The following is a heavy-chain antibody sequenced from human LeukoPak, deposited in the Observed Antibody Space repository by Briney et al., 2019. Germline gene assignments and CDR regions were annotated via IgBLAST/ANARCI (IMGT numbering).Heavy chain of an antibody. Sequence: ASVKVSCKASGYTFTGYDINWVRQATGQGLEWLGYMNPNSGYTGYAQKFQGRVTITSDTSINTAYMELCSLRSEDTAVYYCAREPRRFGDWGQGTLVTVSS. V-gene: IGHV1-8*01. CDR1: GYTFTGYD. D-gene: IGHD3-10*01. CDR2: MNPNSGYT. CDR3: AREPRRFGD. J-gene: IGHJ4*02.